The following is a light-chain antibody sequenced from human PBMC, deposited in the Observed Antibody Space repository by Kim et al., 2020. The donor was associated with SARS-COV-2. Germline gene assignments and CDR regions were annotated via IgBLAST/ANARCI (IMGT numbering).Light chain of an antibody. Sequence: EIVMTQSPATLSVSPGERATLSCRASQSVSSNLAWYQQKPGQAPRLLIYAASTRATGIPARFSGSWSGTDFTLTISSLQSEDFAVYYCQQYSNWWTFGQGTKVEI. CDR3: QQYSNWWT. V-gene: IGKV3D-15*01. CDR2: AAS. J-gene: IGKJ1*01. CDR1: QSVSSN.